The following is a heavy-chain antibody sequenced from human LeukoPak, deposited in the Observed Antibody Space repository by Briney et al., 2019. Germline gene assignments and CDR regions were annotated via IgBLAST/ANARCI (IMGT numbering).Heavy chain of an antibody. D-gene: IGHD6-13*01. V-gene: IGHV3-30*04. CDR1: GFTFIIYA. CDR3: ARDHEVTGYSDSYNSYFGMDV. J-gene: IGHJ6*04. CDR2: ISYDGNDK. Sequence: GRSLRLSCAASGFTFIIYAMHWVRQAPGKGLEGVAVISYDGNDKYYADSLKGRFTISRDNSKNSLYLQMNSLRGEDTAVYFCARDHEVTGYSDSYNSYFGMDVWGKGTTVTVSS.